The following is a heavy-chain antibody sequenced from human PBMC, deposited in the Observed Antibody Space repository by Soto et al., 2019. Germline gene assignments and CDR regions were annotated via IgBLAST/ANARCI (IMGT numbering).Heavy chain of an antibody. V-gene: IGHV3-74*01. CDR1: GFTFRSYW. D-gene: IGHD2-15*01. J-gene: IGHJ6*02. Sequence: EVQLVESGGGLVQPGGSLRLSCAASGFTFRSYWMHWVRQAPGKGLVWVSRIKYDGSSTSYADSVKGRATISRDNAENTVNLQMNSLTAEDTAVYYCARGIKNYYGSDVWGQGTTVTVSS. CDR2: IKYDGSST. CDR3: ARGIKNYYGSDV.